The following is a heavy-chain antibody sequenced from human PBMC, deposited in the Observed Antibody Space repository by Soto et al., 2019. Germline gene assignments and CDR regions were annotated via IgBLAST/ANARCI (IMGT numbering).Heavy chain of an antibody. J-gene: IGHJ6*02. CDR3: ARDLWGYCGTDCYPLDV. Sequence: SETLSLTCTVSGDSISSYNLAWILQPPGKGLEWIGYFRSSGGTSYNPSLKSRVAISADTSTKQFSLKLNSVTAADTAVYYCARDLWGYCGTDCYPLDVWGQGTTVTVS. CDR2: FRSSGGT. CDR1: GDSISSYN. V-gene: IGHV4-59*01. D-gene: IGHD2-21*02.